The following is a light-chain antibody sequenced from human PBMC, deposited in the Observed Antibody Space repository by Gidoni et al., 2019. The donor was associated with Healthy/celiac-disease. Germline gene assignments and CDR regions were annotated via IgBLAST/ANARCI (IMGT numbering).Light chain of an antibody. V-gene: IGKV1-5*03. CDR1: QSISSW. CDR2: KAS. CDR3: QQYNSYSPT. Sequence: DIQMTQSPSTLSASVGDRVTITCRPSQSISSWLAWYQQKPGKAPKLLIYKASSLESGVPSRFSGSGSGTEFTLTISSLQPDDFATYYCQQYNSYSPTFXGXTKVEIK. J-gene: IGKJ4*01.